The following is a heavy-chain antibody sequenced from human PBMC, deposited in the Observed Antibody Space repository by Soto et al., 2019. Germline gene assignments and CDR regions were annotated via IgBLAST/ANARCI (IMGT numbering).Heavy chain of an antibody. D-gene: IGHD4-17*01. Sequence: PGGSLRLSCAASGFTFSNAWMNWVRQAPGKGLEWVGRIKSKTDGGTTDYAAPVKGRFTISRDDSKNTLYLQMNSLKTEDTAVYYCTTDTLDYGDYDYYYGMDVWGQGTTVTVSS. CDR3: TTDTLDYGDYDYYYGMDV. CDR1: GFTFSNAW. CDR2: IKSKTDGGTT. V-gene: IGHV3-15*07. J-gene: IGHJ6*02.